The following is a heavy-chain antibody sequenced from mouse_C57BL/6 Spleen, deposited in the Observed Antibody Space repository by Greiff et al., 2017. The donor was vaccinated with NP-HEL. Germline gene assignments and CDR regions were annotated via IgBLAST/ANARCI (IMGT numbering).Heavy chain of an antibody. V-gene: IGHV1-54*01. J-gene: IGHJ1*03. CDR3: EREGGYWYFDV. Sequence: QVQLQQSGAELVRPGTSVKVSCKASGYAFTNYLIEWVKQRPGQGLEWIGVINPGSGGTNYNEKFKGKATLTADKSSSTAYMQLSSLTSEDSAVYFCEREGGYWYFDVWGTGTTVTVSS. CDR2: INPGSGGT. CDR1: GYAFTNYL.